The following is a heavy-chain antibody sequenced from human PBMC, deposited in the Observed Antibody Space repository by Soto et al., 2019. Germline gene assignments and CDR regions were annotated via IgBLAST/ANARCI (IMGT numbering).Heavy chain of an antibody. V-gene: IGHV3-30*18. CDR1: GFTFSSYG. J-gene: IGHJ4*02. CDR3: AKALIAAAGTGSYFDY. Sequence: QVQLVESGGGVVQPGRSLRLSCAASGFTFSSYGMYWVRQAPGKGLEWVAVISYDGSNKYYADSVKGRFTISRDNSKNTLYLQMNSLRAEDTAVYYCAKALIAAAGTGSYFDYWGQGTLFTVSS. CDR2: ISYDGSNK. D-gene: IGHD6-13*01.